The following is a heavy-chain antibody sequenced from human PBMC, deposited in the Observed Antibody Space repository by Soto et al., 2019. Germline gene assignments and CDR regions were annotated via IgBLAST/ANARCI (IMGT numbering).Heavy chain of an antibody. CDR3: ARGGVDVVATSAFDY. CDR1: GGTFNNYA. Sequence: QVQLVQSGAEVKKPGSSVKVSCKASGGTFNNYAISWVRQAPGQGLEWMGGIIPIIGTAVYAHKFQGRLAISADESTGTTFMELSSLRSEDTALYYCARGGVDVVATSAFDYWGQGTLVTVSS. CDR2: IIPIIGTA. J-gene: IGHJ4*02. D-gene: IGHD5-12*01. V-gene: IGHV1-69*01.